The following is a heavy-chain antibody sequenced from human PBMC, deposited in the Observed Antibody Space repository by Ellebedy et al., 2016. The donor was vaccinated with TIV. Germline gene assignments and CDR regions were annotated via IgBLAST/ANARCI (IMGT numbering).Heavy chain of an antibody. J-gene: IGHJ6*02. CDR1: GGSISSYY. D-gene: IGHD3-10*01. CDR2: IYTSGST. V-gene: IGHV4-4*07. Sequence: SETLSLTCTVSGGSISSYYWSWIRQPAGKGLEWIGRIYTSGSTNYNPSLKSRVTMSVDTSKNQFSLKLSSVTAADTAVYYCARVGGSGSYYPRYGMDVWGQGTTVTVSS. CDR3: ARVGGSGSYYPRYGMDV.